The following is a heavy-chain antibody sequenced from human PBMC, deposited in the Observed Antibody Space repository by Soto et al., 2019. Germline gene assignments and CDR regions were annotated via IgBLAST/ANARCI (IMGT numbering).Heavy chain of an antibody. V-gene: IGHV4-31*03. CDR2: IYYSGST. J-gene: IGHJ4*02. D-gene: IGHD6-13*01. Sequence: SETLSLTCTVSGGSISSGGYYWSWIRQHPGKGLEWIGYIYYSGSTYYNPSLKSRVTISVDTSKNQFSLKLSSVTAADTAVYYCAVSGQLAKTEFDYWGQGTLVTVSS. CDR3: AVSGQLAKTEFDY. CDR1: GGSISSGGYY.